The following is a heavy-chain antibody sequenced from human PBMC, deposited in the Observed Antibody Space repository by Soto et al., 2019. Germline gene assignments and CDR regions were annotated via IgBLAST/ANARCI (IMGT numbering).Heavy chain of an antibody. CDR3: VEGWNDF. V-gene: IGHV3-15*01. CDR2: IKSKNDGGAA. CDR1: GFMFSSAW. D-gene: IGHD1-1*01. J-gene: IGHJ4*02. Sequence: EVQVVESGGDLVEPGGSLRLSCVTSGFMFSSAWMSWVRQGPGKGLEWVARIKSKNDGGAADYAAPVNGRFSISRDDSKSTVYLQMNSLRAADTALYYCVEGWNDFWGQGTLVTVSS.